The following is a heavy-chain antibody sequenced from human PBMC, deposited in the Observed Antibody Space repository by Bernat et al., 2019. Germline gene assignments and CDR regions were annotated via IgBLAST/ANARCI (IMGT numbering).Heavy chain of an antibody. J-gene: IGHJ3*02. CDR1: GFTFSSYS. CDR2: ISSSSSYI. D-gene: IGHD2-21*02. V-gene: IGHV3-21*01. CDR3: ERDLDCGGDCYSLVGAFDI. Sequence: EVQLVESGGGLVKPGGSLRLSCAASGFTFSSYSMNWVRQAPGTGLEWVSSISSSSSYIYYADSVKGRFTISRDNAKNSLYLQMNSLRAEDTAVDDYERDLDCGGDCYSLVGAFDIWGQGTMVTVSS.